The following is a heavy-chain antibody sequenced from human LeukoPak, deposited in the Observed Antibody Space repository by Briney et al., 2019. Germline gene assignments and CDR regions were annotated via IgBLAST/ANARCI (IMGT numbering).Heavy chain of an antibody. J-gene: IGHJ4*02. Sequence: SETLTLTCTVSGGSISSSSYYWGWIRQPPGKGLQWIGEVSHSGATNTIPSLKNRVTMSVDTSKNQFSLNLSSVTAADTAVYFCARGLLSRYWGQGILVTVSS. CDR3: ARGLLSRY. CDR1: GGSISSSSYY. V-gene: IGHV4-39*07. D-gene: IGHD3-16*01. CDR2: VSHSGAT.